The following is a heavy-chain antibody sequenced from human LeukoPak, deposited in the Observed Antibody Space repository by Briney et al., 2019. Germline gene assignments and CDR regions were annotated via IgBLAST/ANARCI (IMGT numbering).Heavy chain of an antibody. CDR3: ARDEGRWTQLPNDYYYYCMDV. Sequence: ASVKVSCQASGGTFSSYAISWVRQDPGQGLEWMGGIIPIFGTANYAQKFQGRVTITADESTSTAYMELSSLRSEDTAVYYCARDEGRWTQLPNDYYYYCMDVWGKGTTVTVSS. D-gene: IGHD2-2*01. CDR1: GGTFSSYA. J-gene: IGHJ6*03. CDR2: IIPIFGTA. V-gene: IGHV1-69*13.